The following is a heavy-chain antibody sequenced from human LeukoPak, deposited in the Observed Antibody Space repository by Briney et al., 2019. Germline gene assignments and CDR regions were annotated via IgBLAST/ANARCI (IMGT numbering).Heavy chain of an antibody. Sequence: GASVKVSCTASGGTFSSYAISWVRQAPGQGLEWMGGIIPIFGTANYAQKFQGRVTITTDESTSTAYMELSSLRSEDTAVYYCGSPAGYSSSSGGSYYYYMDVWGKGTTVTVSS. CDR1: GGTFSSYA. D-gene: IGHD6-6*01. V-gene: IGHV1-69*05. J-gene: IGHJ6*03. CDR3: GSPAGYSSSSGGSYYYYMDV. CDR2: IIPIFGTA.